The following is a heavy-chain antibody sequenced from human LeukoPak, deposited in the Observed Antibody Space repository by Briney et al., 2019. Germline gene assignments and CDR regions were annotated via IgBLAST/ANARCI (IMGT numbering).Heavy chain of an antibody. CDR2: IYESGII. J-gene: IGHJ4*02. CDR3: TKNAGSGRSNDF. D-gene: IGHD2-15*01. V-gene: IGHV4-59*02. CDR1: GDSVSSSY. Sequence: PSETLSLTCTVSGDSVSSSYWSWIRQPPRKGLEWSGYIYESGIISYNPSHKGRVTIALDTSRNQFSLNLNSVGAADTAMYYCTKNAGSGRSNDFWGQGNLVTVSS.